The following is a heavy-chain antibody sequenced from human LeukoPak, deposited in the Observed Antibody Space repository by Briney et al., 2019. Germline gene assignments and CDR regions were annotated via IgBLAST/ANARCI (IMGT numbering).Heavy chain of an antibody. CDR3: ARGWVYTDMVT. J-gene: IGHJ4*02. CDR1: VFTVSSNY. Sequence: GGSLRLSCAASVFTVSSNYMSWVRQAPGKGLDWVSVIYSGGSTYYADSVKGRLTISRHNSKNTLYLQMNSLRAGDTAVYYCARGWVYTDMVTWGQGTLVTVSS. D-gene: IGHD5-18*01. V-gene: IGHV3-53*04. CDR2: IYSGGST.